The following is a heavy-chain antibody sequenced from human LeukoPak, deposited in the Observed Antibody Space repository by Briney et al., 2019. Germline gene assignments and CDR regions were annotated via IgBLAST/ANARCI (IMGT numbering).Heavy chain of an antibody. CDR1: GYTFTSYG. CDR3: AREGRRGATLTHDY. Sequence: ASVTVSCKASGYTFTSYGITWVRQAPGQGLEWMGWISAYNGNTNYAQKLQGRVTMTTDTSTSTAYMELRSLRSDDTAVYYCAREGRRGATLTHDYWGQGTLVTVSS. V-gene: IGHV1-18*01. J-gene: IGHJ4*02. D-gene: IGHD1-26*01. CDR2: ISAYNGNT.